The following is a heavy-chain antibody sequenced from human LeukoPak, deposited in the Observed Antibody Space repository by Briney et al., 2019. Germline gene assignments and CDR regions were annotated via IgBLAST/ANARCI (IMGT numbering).Heavy chain of an antibody. J-gene: IGHJ6*02. CDR2: ISGSGCSN. D-gene: IGHD3-3*01. CDR3: TKFGLAGTACYYSSRIDV. CDR1: GFTFSSYA. V-gene: IGHV3-23*01. Sequence: GSLTLSCAASGFTFSSYAMSWLRPTPGQGLVWVSAISGSGCSNYYADAVKGPLTISRDNSKTTLNLKINSFRAEGTAVYYCTKFGLAGTACYYSSRIDVWGQGTTVTVSS.